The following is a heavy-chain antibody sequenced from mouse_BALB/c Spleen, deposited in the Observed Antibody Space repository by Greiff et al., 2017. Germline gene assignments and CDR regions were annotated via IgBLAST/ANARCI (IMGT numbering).Heavy chain of an antibody. CDR1: GFTFSSYG. CDR2: ISSGGSYT. D-gene: IGHD2-4*01. J-gene: IGHJ1*01. CDR3: ARQRSTMITTDWYFDV. Sequence: EVQGVESGGDLVKPGGSLKLSCAASGFTFSSYGMSWVRQTPDKRLEWVATISSGGSYTYYPDSVKGRFTISRDNAKNTLYLQMSSLKSEDTAMYYCARQRSTMITTDWYFDVWGAGTTVTVSS. V-gene: IGHV5-6*01.